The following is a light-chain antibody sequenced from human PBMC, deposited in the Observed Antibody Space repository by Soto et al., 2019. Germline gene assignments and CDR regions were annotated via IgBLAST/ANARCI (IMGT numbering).Light chain of an antibody. CDR1: SDVGAYRY. Sequence: QSALTQPASVSGSPGQSITISCTGSDVGAYRYVSWYQQHPGKAPRLMIYDVSNRPSGVSDRFSGSKSGNTASLTISGLQPEDEAYFFCSSYTGGNARVVFGGGTKRTVL. CDR2: DVS. CDR3: SSYTGGNARVV. J-gene: IGLJ2*01. V-gene: IGLV2-14*01.